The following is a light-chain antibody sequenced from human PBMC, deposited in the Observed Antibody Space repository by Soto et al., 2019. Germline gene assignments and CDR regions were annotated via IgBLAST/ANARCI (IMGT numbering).Light chain of an antibody. V-gene: IGKV3-11*01. CDR2: GAS. CDR1: ESISSS. Sequence: EIVLTQSPATLSLYPGEGATLSCRASESISSSLAWYQQRPGQAPRLLIYGASNRAAGIPGRFSGRGYVTDFTLTISSLEPEDFAVYYCQQRAQWPLTFGGGTKVELK. CDR3: QQRAQWPLT. J-gene: IGKJ4*01.